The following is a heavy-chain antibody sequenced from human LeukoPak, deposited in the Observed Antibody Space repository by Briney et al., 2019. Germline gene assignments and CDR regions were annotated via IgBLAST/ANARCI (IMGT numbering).Heavy chain of an antibody. CDR3: ARVRAAADYFDY. D-gene: IGHD6-13*01. CDR2: INPSGGST. J-gene: IGHJ4*02. CDR1: GYTFTSYY. Sequence: ASVKVSCKASGYTFTSYYMHWVRQAPGQGLEWMGIINPSGGSTSYAQKLQGRVTMTTDTSTSTAYMELRSLRSDDTAVYYCARVRAAADYFDYWGQGTLVTVSS. V-gene: IGHV1-46*01.